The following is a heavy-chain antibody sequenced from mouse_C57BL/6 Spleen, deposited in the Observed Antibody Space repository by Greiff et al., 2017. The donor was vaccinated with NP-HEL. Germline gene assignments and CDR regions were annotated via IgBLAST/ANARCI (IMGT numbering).Heavy chain of an antibody. CDR1: GFTFSDYG. CDR2: ISSGSSTI. V-gene: IGHV5-17*01. D-gene: IGHD1-1*01. J-gene: IGHJ1*03. Sequence: DVHLVESGGGLVKPGGSLKLSCAASGFTFSDYGMHWVRQAPEKGLEWVAYISSGSSTIYYADTVKGRFTISRDNAKNTLFLQMTSLRSEDTAMYYCARHYYGSSPYWYFDVWGTGTTVTVSS. CDR3: ARHYYGSSPYWYFDV.